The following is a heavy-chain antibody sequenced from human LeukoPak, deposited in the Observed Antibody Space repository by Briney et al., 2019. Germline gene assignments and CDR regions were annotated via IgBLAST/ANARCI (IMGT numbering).Heavy chain of an antibody. CDR1: GGAFSSYA. CDR3: ARDVSKAGYSSGWYYDY. V-gene: IGHV1-69*06. D-gene: IGHD6-19*01. Sequence: ASVKVSCKASGGAFSSYAISWVRQAPGQGLEWVGGIIPIFGTANYAQKFQGRVTITADKSTSTAHMELSSLRSEDTAVYYCARDVSKAGYSSGWYYDYWGQGTLVTVSS. J-gene: IGHJ4*02. CDR2: IIPIFGTA.